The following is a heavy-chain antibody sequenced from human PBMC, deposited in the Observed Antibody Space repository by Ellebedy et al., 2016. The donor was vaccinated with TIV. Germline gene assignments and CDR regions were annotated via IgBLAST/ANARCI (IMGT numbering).Heavy chain of an antibody. V-gene: IGHV4-59*03. CDR2: VHYSWCA. CDR1: GDSIRSFY. J-gene: IGHJ2*01. Sequence: MPSETLSLTCNVSGDSIRSFYWSWVRQSPGKGLDWIGYVHYSWCANYNPSLENRFTMFVDTSKNQISLKLSSVTDADTAVYYCVKMAAMSSYFSFHLWGRGTLVTVSS. CDR3: VKMAAMSSYFSFHL. D-gene: IGHD5-24*01.